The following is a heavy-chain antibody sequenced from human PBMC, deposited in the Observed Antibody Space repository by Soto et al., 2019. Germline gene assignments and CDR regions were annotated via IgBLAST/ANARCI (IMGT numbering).Heavy chain of an antibody. V-gene: IGHV3-21*01. Sequence: GGSLRLSCAASGFTFSSYSMNWVRQAPGKGLEWVSSISSSSSYIYYADSVKGRFTISRDNAKNSLYLQMNSLRAEDTAVYYCARAEGCSGGSCYSLDYWGQGTLVTVSS. CDR3: ARAEGCSGGSCYSLDY. CDR1: GFTFSSYS. D-gene: IGHD2-15*01. J-gene: IGHJ4*02. CDR2: ISSSSSYI.